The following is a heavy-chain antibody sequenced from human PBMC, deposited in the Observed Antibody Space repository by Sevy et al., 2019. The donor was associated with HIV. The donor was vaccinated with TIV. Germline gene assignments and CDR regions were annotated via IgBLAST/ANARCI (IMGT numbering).Heavy chain of an antibody. CDR1: GYTFTGYY. CDR2: INPNSGGT. CDR3: ARDPGYYDGSGYYSLGMDV. Sequence: ASVKVSCKASGYTFTGYYMHWVRQAPGQGLEWMGWINPNSGGTNYAQKFQGRVTMTRDTSISTAYMELSRLRSDDTAVYYCARDPGYYDGSGYYSLGMDVWGQGTTVTVSS. J-gene: IGHJ6*02. V-gene: IGHV1-2*02. D-gene: IGHD3-22*01.